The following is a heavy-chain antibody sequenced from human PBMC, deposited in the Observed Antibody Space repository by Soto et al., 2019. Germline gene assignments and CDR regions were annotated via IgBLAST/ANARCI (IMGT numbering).Heavy chain of an antibody. CDR2: IIPIFGTA. V-gene: IGHV1-69*13. CDR1: GGTFSSYA. Sequence: ASVKVSCKASGGTFSSYAISWVRQAPGQGLEWMGGIIPIFGTANYAQKFQGRVTITADESTSTAYMELSSLRSEDTAVYYCARDEDIVVVPAAIGNYYYYYGMDVWGQGTTVTVSS. CDR3: ARDEDIVVVPAAIGNYYYYYGMDV. D-gene: IGHD2-2*01. J-gene: IGHJ6*02.